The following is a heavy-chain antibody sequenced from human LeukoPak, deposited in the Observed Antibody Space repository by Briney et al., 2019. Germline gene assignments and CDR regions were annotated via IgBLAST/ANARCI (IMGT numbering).Heavy chain of an antibody. V-gene: IGHV3-30*18. CDR2: ISYDGNNK. J-gene: IGHJ4*02. CDR3: AKVDSSGWQNIDY. CDR1: GFTFSTYV. D-gene: IGHD6-19*01. Sequence: GGSLRLSCAASGFTFSTYVMHWVRQAPGKGLEWVAVISYDGNNKYYADSVKGRFTISRDNSKNTLYVQMNNLRAKDTAVYYCAKVDSSGWQNIDYWGQGTLVTVSS.